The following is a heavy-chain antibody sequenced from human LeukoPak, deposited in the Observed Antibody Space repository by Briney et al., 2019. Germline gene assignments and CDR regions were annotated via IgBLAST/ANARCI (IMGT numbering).Heavy chain of an antibody. J-gene: IGHJ4*02. Sequence: SETLSFTCTVSGGSISSYYWSWIRQSPGKGLEWIGYIYYRGNTNYNPSFKSRVTISLDTSKNQFSLKLSSVTAVDTAVYYCARSGSGSYGPVDYWGQGTLVTVSS. CDR3: ARSGSGSYGPVDY. D-gene: IGHD3-10*01. CDR1: GGSISSYY. V-gene: IGHV4-59*01. CDR2: IYYRGNT.